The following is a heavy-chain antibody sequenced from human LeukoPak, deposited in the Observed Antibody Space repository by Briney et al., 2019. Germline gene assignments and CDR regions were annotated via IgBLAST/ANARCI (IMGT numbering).Heavy chain of an antibody. D-gene: IGHD1-26*01. CDR2: IKEDGSET. Sequence: GGSLRLSCAASGYTFSIYWMNWVRQAPGKGLEWVASIKEDGSETYYMESVQGRFTISRDNDMNFLYLQLASLRTEDTAVYYCTRENSGSLSLEYWGQGTLVTVSS. V-gene: IGHV3-7*01. J-gene: IGHJ4*02. CDR3: TRENSGSLSLEY. CDR1: GYTFSIYW.